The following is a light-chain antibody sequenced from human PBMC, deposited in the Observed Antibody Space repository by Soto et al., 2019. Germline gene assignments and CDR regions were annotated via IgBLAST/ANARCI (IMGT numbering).Light chain of an antibody. Sequence: EMVMTQSPATLSVSPGERVTLSCRASESVHRNLAWYQQKPGQGPSLLIYYASTRATGVPDRLTGSGSGTEFTLTISGLQSEDSGVYHCQHYNNWPPTFGPGTKVEIK. CDR2: YAS. V-gene: IGKV3-15*01. CDR1: ESVHRN. CDR3: QHYNNWPPT. J-gene: IGKJ3*01.